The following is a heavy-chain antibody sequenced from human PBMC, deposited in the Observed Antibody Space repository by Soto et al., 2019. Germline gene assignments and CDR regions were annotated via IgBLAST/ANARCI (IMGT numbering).Heavy chain of an antibody. CDR2: IYYSRST. V-gene: IGHV4-59*01. J-gene: IGHJ4*02. Sequence: SETLSLTCTVSGGSISSYYWSWIRQPPGKGLEWIGYIYYSRSTNYNPSLKSRVTISVDTSKNQFSLKLSSVTAADTAVYYCARNGGLQAIDYWGQGTLVTVSS. D-gene: IGHD4-4*01. CDR1: GGSISSYY. CDR3: ARNGGLQAIDY.